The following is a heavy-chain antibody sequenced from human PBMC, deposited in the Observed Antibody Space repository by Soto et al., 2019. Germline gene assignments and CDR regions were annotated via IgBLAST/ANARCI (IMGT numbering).Heavy chain of an antibody. D-gene: IGHD6-13*01. CDR2: ISSSSSTI. V-gene: IGHV3-48*02. Sequence: GSLRLSCAASGFTFSSYSMNWVRQAPGKGLEWVSYISSSSSTIYYADSVKGRFTISRDNAKNSLYLQMNSLRDEDTAVYYCAREAAAGYLNWFDPWGQGTLVTVSS. CDR1: GFTFSSYS. J-gene: IGHJ5*02. CDR3: AREAAAGYLNWFDP.